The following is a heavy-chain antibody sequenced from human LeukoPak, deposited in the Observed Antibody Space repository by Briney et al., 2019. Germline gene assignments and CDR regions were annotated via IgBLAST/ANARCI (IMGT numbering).Heavy chain of an antibody. D-gene: IGHD3-22*01. CDR1: GFTFSSYA. J-gene: IGHJ4*02. V-gene: IGHV3-23*01. CDR3: VRFDSSGYYSSGDY. CDR2: ISGGGGTT. Sequence: GGSLRLSCAASGFTFSSYAMNWVRQAPGKGLEWVSAISGGGGTTYYADSVKGRFTISRDNAKNSLYLQMNSLRAEDTAVYYCVRFDSSGYYSSGDYWGQGTLVTVSS.